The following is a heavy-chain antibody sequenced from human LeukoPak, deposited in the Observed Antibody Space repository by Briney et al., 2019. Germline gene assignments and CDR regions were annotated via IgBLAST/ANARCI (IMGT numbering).Heavy chain of an antibody. V-gene: IGHV3-21*01. J-gene: IGHJ3*02. Sequence: PGGSLRLSCTASGFSFSSPGMNWFRQAPGKGLEWVSSINGESTFKVYADSVKGRFTISRDNAKNSLYLQMDSLRAEDTAVYYCAKYQTGTYDSSDIWGQGTLVTASS. D-gene: IGHD1-7*01. CDR3: AKYQTGTYDSSDI. CDR1: GFSFSSPG. CDR2: INGESTFK.